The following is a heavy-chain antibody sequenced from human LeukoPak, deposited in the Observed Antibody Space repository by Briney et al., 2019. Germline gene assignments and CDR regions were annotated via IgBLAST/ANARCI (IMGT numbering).Heavy chain of an antibody. J-gene: IGHJ6*02. CDR3: AKGGGPITIFGVVIYTNYYYGMDV. V-gene: IGHV3-23*01. Sequence: GGSLRLSCAASGFTFSSYAMSWVRQAPGTGLEWVSLISGSGGTTYYADSVKGRFTISRDNSKNTLYLQMNSLRAEDTAVYYCAKGGGPITIFGVVIYTNYYYGMDVWGQGTTVTVSS. CDR2: ISGSGGTT. D-gene: IGHD3-3*01. CDR1: GFTFSSYA.